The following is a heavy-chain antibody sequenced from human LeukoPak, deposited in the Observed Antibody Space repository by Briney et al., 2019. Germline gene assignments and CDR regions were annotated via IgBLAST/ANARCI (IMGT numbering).Heavy chain of an antibody. J-gene: IGHJ4*02. CDR3: AKARSPYLHQLVDY. D-gene: IGHD6-6*01. CDR1: GFTFSSYA. Sequence: GGSLRLSCAASGFTFSSYAMSWVRQAPGKGLEWVSAISGSGGSTYYADSVKGRFTISRDNSKNTLYLQMNSLRAEDTAVYYCAKARSPYLHQLVDYWGQGTLVTVSS. CDR2: ISGSGGST. V-gene: IGHV3-23*01.